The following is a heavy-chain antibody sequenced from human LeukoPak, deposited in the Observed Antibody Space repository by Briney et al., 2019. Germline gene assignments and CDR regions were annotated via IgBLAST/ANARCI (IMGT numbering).Heavy chain of an antibody. V-gene: IGHV4-59*01. J-gene: IGHJ6*03. CDR1: GGSISSYY. Sequence: SETLSLTCTVSGGSISSYYWSWIRQPPGKGLEWIGYIYYSGSTNYNPSLKSRVTISVDTSKNQFSLKLSSVTAADTAVYYCARVHSSSYYYYMDVWGKGTTATVSS. CDR3: ARVHSSSYYYYMDV. CDR2: IYYSGST. D-gene: IGHD6-13*01.